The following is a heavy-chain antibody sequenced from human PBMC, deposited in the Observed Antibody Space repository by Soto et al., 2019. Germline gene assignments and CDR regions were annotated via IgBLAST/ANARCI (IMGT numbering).Heavy chain of an antibody. CDR2: INEDGSEK. CDR1: GFTFSNYW. Sequence: PGGSLRLSCAASGFTFSNYWMNWVRQAPGKGLEWVANINEDGSEKYYVDSAKGRFTISRDNAKNSLYLQMSSLRAEDTAVYYCARDLFDYWGQGTLGTVSS. CDR3: ARDLFDY. V-gene: IGHV3-7*01. J-gene: IGHJ4*02.